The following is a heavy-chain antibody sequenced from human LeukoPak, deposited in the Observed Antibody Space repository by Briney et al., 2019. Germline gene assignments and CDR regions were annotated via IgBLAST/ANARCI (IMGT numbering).Heavy chain of an antibody. D-gene: IGHD3-3*02. Sequence: ASVKVSCKASGYSFTNNHMHWVRQAPGQGLEWMGWITTYNGNTNFAQKVQGRVTMTTDTSTSTAYMELRSLRSDDTAVYYCARCILATCRYLPSFDFWGQGTLVTVSS. CDR3: ARCILATCRYLPSFDF. CDR1: GYSFTNNH. V-gene: IGHV1-18*04. CDR2: ITTYNGNT. J-gene: IGHJ4*02.